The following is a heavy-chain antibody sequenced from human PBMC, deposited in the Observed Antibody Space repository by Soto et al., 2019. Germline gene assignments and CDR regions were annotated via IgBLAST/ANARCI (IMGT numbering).Heavy chain of an antibody. Sequence: SLRLSCAASGFTFSSYSMNWVRQALGKGLEWVSSISSSSSYIYYADSVKGRFTIARDNAKNSLYLQMNSLRAEDTAVYYCASLGDSGYDDDAFDIWCQGTMVTVSS. V-gene: IGHV3-21*01. J-gene: IGHJ3*02. D-gene: IGHD5-12*01. CDR2: ISSSSSYI. CDR1: GFTFSSYS. CDR3: ASLGDSGYDDDAFDI.